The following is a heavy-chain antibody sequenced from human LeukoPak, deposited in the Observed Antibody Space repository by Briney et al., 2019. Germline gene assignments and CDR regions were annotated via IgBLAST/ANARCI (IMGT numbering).Heavy chain of an antibody. CDR3: ARDLWYYDFWSGYYNNFDY. D-gene: IGHD3-3*01. Sequence: PETLSLTCAVYGGSFSGYYWSWIRQPPGKGLEWIGEINHSGSTNYNPSLKSRVTISVDTSKNQFSLKLSSVTAADTAVYYCARDLWYYDFWSGYYNNFDYWGQGTLVTVSS. V-gene: IGHV4-34*01. CDR2: INHSGST. J-gene: IGHJ4*02. CDR1: GGSFSGYY.